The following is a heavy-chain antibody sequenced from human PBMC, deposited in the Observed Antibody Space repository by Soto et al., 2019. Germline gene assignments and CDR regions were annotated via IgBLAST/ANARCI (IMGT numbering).Heavy chain of an antibody. D-gene: IGHD2-2*01. Sequence: TLSLTCTVSGGSISSGGYYWSWIRQHPGKGLEWIGYIYYSGSTYYNPSLKSRVTISVDTSKNQFSLKLSSVTAADTAVYYCASGRRGYCSSTSCYEMVWFDPWGQGTLVTVS. J-gene: IGHJ5*02. CDR2: IYYSGST. V-gene: IGHV4-31*03. CDR3: ASGRRGYCSSTSCYEMVWFDP. CDR1: GGSISSGGYY.